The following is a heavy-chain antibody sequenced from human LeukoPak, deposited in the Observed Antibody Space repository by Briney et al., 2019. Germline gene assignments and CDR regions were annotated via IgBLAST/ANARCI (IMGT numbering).Heavy chain of an antibody. CDR3: ARDMDPDIVVVPAAPPHY. J-gene: IGHJ4*02. D-gene: IGHD2-2*01. CDR1: GYSFTSYW. Sequence: GESLKISCKGSGYSFTSYWIGWARQAPGQGLEWMGWISAYNGNTNYAQKLQGRVTMTTDTSTSTAYMELRSLRSDDTAVYYCARDMDPDIVVVPAAPPHYWGQGTLVTVSS. V-gene: IGHV1-18*04. CDR2: ISAYNGNT.